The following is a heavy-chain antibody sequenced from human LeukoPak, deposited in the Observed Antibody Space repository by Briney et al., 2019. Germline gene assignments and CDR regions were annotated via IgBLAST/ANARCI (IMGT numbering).Heavy chain of an antibody. CDR3: ARVDTVNYYYYMDV. CDR1: GYTFTTYG. Sequence: ASVKVSCKASGYTFTTYGISWVRQAPGHGLEWMGWISTFNGHTNYAQSRQDRVTMTTDTATSTVYMELSSLTLNDTAVYYCARVDTVNYYYYMDVWGKGTPVTVSS. D-gene: IGHD4-17*01. V-gene: IGHV1-18*01. J-gene: IGHJ6*03. CDR2: ISTFNGHT.